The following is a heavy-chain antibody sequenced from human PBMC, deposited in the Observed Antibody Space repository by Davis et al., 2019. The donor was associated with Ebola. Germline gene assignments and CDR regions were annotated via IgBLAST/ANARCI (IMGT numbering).Heavy chain of an antibody. CDR2: IKQDGSEK. J-gene: IGHJ3*01. V-gene: IGHV3-7*03. CDR1: GFTFSSYW. CDR3: AKDTPNIWFDV. Sequence: GESLKISCAASGFTFSSYWMSWVRQAPGKGLEWVANIKQDGSEKYYVDSVKGRFTISRDNAKNSLYLQMNSLRVEDTAIYYCAKDTPNIWFDVWGQGTMVAVSS. D-gene: IGHD2-15*01.